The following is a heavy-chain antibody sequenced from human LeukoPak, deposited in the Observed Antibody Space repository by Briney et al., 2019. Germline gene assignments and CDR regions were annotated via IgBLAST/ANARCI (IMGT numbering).Heavy chain of an antibody. CDR3: AKTENNWSYGMDV. J-gene: IGHJ6*02. D-gene: IGHD1-20*01. CDR2: TYYRSEWYN. V-gene: IGHV6-1*01. Sequence: SQTLSLTCAISGDIVSNNSTTWNWIRQSPSRGLEWLGRTYYRSEWYNDYAVSVKSRITINPDTSKNQFSLQLNSVTPEDTAVYYCAKTENNWSYGMDVWGQGTTVTVSS. CDR1: GDIVSNNSTT.